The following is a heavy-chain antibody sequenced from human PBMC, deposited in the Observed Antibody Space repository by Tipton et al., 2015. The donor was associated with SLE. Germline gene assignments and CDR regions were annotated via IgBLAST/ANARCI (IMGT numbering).Heavy chain of an antibody. Sequence: SLRLSCAASGFTFSSYSMNWVRQAPGKGLEWVAVISYDGSNKYYADSVKGRFTISRDNAKNSLYLQMNSLRAEDTAVYYCARGSGSDDPDAFDIWGQGTMVTVSS. J-gene: IGHJ3*02. CDR1: GFTFSSYS. D-gene: IGHD3-16*01. CDR3: ARGSGSDDPDAFDI. CDR2: ISYDGSNK. V-gene: IGHV3-30*03.